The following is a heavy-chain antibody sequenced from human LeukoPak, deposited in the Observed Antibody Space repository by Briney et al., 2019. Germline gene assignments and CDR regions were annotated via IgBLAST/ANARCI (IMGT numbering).Heavy chain of an antibody. Sequence: GGSLRLSCAASGFTFSDYYMSWIRQAPGKGLEWVSSISSSSSYIYYADSVKGRFTISRDNAKNSLYLQMNSLRAEDTAVYYCARGSAIAAPTYYFDYWGQGTLVTVSS. CDR3: ARGSAIAAPTYYFDY. J-gene: IGHJ4*02. V-gene: IGHV3-11*06. CDR1: GFTFSDYY. CDR2: ISSSSSYI. D-gene: IGHD6-6*01.